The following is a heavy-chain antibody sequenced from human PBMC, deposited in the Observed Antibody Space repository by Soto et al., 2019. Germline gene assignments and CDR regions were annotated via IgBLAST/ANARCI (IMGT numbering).Heavy chain of an antibody. V-gene: IGHV3-30*18. CDR3: AKDRIVMIRGVMNYYGMDV. CDR2: ILYDGSDK. J-gene: IGHJ6*02. Sequence: QVHLVESGGGVVQPGRSLRLSCAASGFTFSNYGMHWVRQASGKGLEWVAFILYDGSDKYFADSVKGRFTISRDNSKNTLDLQMNSLRAEDTAVYYCAKDRIVMIRGVMNYYGMDVWGQGTTVTVSS. D-gene: IGHD3-10*01. CDR1: GFTFSNYG.